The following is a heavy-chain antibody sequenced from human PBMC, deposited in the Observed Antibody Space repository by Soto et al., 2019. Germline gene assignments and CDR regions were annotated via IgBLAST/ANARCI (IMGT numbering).Heavy chain of an antibody. D-gene: IGHD7-27*01. V-gene: IGHV3-30*18. CDR1: GFTFSSYG. J-gene: IGHJ3*02. CDR2: ISYDGSNK. CDR3: AKDLGHGGRGAFDI. Sequence: QEQLVESGGGVVQPGRSLRLSCAASGFTFSSYGMHWVRQAPGKGLEWVAVISYDGSNKYYADSVKGRFTISRDNSKNTLYLQMNSLRAEDTAVYYCAKDLGHGGRGAFDIWGQGTMVTVSS.